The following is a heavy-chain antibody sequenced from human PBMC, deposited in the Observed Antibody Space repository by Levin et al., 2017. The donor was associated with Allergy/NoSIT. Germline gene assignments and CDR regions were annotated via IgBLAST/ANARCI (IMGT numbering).Heavy chain of an antibody. CDR1: GGSISSYY. V-gene: IGHV4-59*01. Sequence: NASETLSLTCTVSGGSISSYYWSWIRQPPGKGLEWIGYIYYSGSTNYNPSLKSRVTISVDTSKNQFSLKLSSVTAADTAVYYCASWVGDYGGYRRFDPWGQGTLVTVSS. CDR3: ASWVGDYGGYRRFDP. J-gene: IGHJ5*02. CDR2: IYYSGST. D-gene: IGHD4-17*01.